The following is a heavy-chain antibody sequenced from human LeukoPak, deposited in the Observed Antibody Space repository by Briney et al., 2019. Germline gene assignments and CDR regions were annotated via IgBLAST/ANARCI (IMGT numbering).Heavy chain of an antibody. CDR2: ISSSSSYI. J-gene: IGHJ3*02. V-gene: IGHV3-21*01. CDR3: PRTRPTLTDYGSMIYYPPDAFDI. CDR1: GFTFNSDN. D-gene: IGHD3-10*01. Sequence: GGSLRLSGAASGFTFNSDNREWLRQAPGKGLEWVSSISSSSSYIYYADSVKGRFTISRDNAKNSLYLQMNSLRAEDTAVYCGPRTRPTLTDYGSMIYYPPDAFDIWGQGTMVTVSS.